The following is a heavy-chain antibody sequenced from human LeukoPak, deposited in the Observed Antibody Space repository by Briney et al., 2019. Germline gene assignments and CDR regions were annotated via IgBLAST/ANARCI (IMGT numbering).Heavy chain of an antibody. CDR1: GFTLGDYG. V-gene: IGHV3-7*01. CDR2: MKQDGSEK. Sequence: GGSLRLSCAASGFTLGDYGMNWVRQTPEKGLEWVAFMKQDGSEKYYVDSVKGRFIISRDNAKNSLSLQMNSVRAEDTGVYYCVTGRGDFWGQGTLVTVSS. CDR3: VTGRGDF. J-gene: IGHJ4*02.